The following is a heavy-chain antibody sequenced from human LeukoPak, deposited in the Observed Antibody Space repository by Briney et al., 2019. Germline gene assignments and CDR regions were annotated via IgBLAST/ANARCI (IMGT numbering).Heavy chain of an antibody. CDR2: IYYSGST. CDR1: GGSISSGDYY. J-gene: IGHJ5*02. V-gene: IGHV4-30-4*01. D-gene: IGHD2-8*01. CDR3: AREAPGLMVYATKWGYNWFDP. Sequence: SQTLSLACTVSGGSISSGDYYWSWIRQPPGKGLEWIGYIYYSGSTYYNPSLKSRVTISVDTSKSQFSLKLSSVTAADTAVYYCAREAPGLMVYATKWGYNWFDPWGQGTLVTVSS.